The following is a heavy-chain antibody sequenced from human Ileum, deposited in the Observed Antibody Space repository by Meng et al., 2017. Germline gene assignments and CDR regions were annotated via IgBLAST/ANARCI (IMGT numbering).Heavy chain of an antibody. CDR3: ARGLSKEMSALVGVYFDY. CDR2: IDHAESGK. V-gene: IGHV3-7*01. CDR1: GFTFSNFW. J-gene: IGHJ4*02. D-gene: IGHD2-21*01. Sequence: GGSLRLSCAVSGFTFSNFWLGWVRQAPGKGLEWVANIDHAESGKYYADSVKGRFTISKDNAKNSLYLQINSLRADDTAVYYCARGLSKEMSALVGVYFDYWGQGTLVTVSS.